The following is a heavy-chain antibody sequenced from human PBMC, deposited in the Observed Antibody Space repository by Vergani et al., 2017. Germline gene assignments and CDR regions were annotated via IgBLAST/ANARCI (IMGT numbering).Heavy chain of an antibody. CDR3: ARDHRGYCSGGSCYSDAFDI. J-gene: IGHJ3*02. D-gene: IGHD2-15*01. Sequence: QVQLVQSGAEVKKPGSSVKVSCKASGGTFSSYAISWVRQAPGQGLEWMGRIIPIFGTANYAQKFQGRVTITADESTSTADMELSSLRSEDTAVYYCARDHRGYCSGGSCYSDAFDIWGQGTMVTVSS. V-gene: IGHV1-69*18. CDR1: GGTFSSYA. CDR2: IIPIFGTA.